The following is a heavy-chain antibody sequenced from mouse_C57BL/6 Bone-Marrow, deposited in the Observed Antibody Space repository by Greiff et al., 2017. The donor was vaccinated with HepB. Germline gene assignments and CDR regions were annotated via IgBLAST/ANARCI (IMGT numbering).Heavy chain of an antibody. CDR2: ISYDGSN. J-gene: IGHJ3*01. CDR3: ARVPLY. V-gene: IGHV3-6*01. CDR1: GYSITSGYY. Sequence: EVKLVESGPGLVKPSQSLSLTCSVTGYSITSGYYWNWIRQFPGNKLEWMGYISYDGSNNYNPSLKNRISITRDTSKNQFFLKLNSVTTEDTATYYCARVPLYWGQGTLVTVSA.